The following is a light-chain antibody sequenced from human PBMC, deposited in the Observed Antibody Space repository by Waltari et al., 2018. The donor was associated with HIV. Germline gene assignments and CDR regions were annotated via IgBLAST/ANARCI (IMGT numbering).Light chain of an antibody. J-gene: IGLJ3*02. V-gene: IGLV1-40*01. CDR1: RTNVGTTYD. CDR2: SNS. Sequence: QAALTQPPSVSGAPGQRVTISCTGLTRTNVGTTYDGHWYQQLPGRAPTLRISSNSKRPSGCPERFSGSKSGTSASLSITGVRPEDEAQYYCQSYDLGHGVWVFGGGTKLTVL. CDR3: QSYDLGHGVWV.